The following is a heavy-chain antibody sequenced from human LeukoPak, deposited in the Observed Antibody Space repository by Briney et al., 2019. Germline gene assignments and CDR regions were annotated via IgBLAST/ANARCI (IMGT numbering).Heavy chain of an antibody. V-gene: IGHV3-21*01. D-gene: IGHD3-10*02. CDR2: IGPVKSDV. J-gene: IGHJ6*04. CDR3: AELGITMIGGV. CDR1: GFNFDRYA. Sequence: GGSLRLSCVTSGFNFDRYAMNWVRLAPGKGLEWVSSIGPVKSDVYYAPSVEGRFTISRDNAKNSLYLQMNSLRAEDTAVYYCAELGITMIGGVWGKGTTVTISS.